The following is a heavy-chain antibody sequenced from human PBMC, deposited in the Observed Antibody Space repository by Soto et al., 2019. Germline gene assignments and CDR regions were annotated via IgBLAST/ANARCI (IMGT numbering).Heavy chain of an antibody. CDR3: AKEPVGPDWYFDR. CDR2: ISGSGIST. Sequence: DVQLLESGGGLVQPGGSLRLSCAASGFTFRSYAMSWVRQAPGKGLEWVSGISGSGISTHYADSVKGRFTVSRDNSKNTLYLQLNSLRAEDTAVYNCAKEPVGPDWYFDRWGRGTRVTVSS. J-gene: IGHJ2*01. CDR1: GFTFRSYA. V-gene: IGHV3-23*01.